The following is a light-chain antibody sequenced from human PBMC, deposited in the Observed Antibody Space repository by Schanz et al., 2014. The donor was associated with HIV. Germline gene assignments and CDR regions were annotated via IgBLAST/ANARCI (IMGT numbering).Light chain of an antibody. CDR1: SGDVGSYNY. Sequence: QSALTQPASVSGTPGQSITISCTGTSGDVGSYNYVSWYQQHPGKAPKLMIYDVTNRPSGVSNRFSGSKSGNTASLTISGLQAEDEADYYCSSYTTSSTPNYVFGPGTKLTVL. J-gene: IGLJ1*01. V-gene: IGLV2-14*03. CDR3: SSYTTSSTPNYV. CDR2: DVT.